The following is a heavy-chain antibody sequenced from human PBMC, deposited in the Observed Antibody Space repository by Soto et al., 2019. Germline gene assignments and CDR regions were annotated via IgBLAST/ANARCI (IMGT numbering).Heavy chain of an antibody. J-gene: IGHJ2*01. D-gene: IGHD2-21*01. CDR3: GRDSGIPGRYWYFGL. CDR2: INPKRGGT. Sequence: QVQLVQSGAEVKKPGASVKVSCTTYGYTFSDYFLHWVRQAPGQGPEWMGFINPKRGGTEYAPKFQGRVTMTRDTSSSTVYMYLSGLTSDDTAIYYCGRDSGIPGRYWYFGLWGRGTLVTVSS. CDR1: GYTFSDYF. V-gene: IGHV1-2*02.